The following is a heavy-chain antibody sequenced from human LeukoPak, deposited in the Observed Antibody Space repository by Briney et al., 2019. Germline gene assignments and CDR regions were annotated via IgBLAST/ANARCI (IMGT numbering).Heavy chain of an antibody. V-gene: IGHV3-23*01. Sequence: GGSLRLSCAASGFTFSSYAMTWVRQAPGEGLEWVSAITNSGDYTDYADSVKGRFTISRDNSKSTLYLQMNSLRAEDTAVYYCAKRSGSNYGYNDYWGQGTLVTVSS. D-gene: IGHD5-18*01. CDR2: ITNSGDYT. CDR3: AKRSGSNYGYNDY. CDR1: GFTFSSYA. J-gene: IGHJ4*02.